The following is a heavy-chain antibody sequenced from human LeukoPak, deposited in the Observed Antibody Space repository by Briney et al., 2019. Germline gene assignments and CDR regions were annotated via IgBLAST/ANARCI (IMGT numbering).Heavy chain of an antibody. D-gene: IGHD6-19*01. CDR1: GDSISSYY. J-gene: IGHJ4*02. CDR2: ISYSGST. CDR3: ARWSLHSSGWYFDY. Sequence: NPSETLSLTCIVSGDSISSYYWGWIRQPPGKGLEWTGYISYSGSTNYNPSLKSRVTISVDTSKNQFSLNLTSVTAADTAMYYCARWSLHSSGWYFDYWGQGTLVTVSS. V-gene: IGHV4-59*01.